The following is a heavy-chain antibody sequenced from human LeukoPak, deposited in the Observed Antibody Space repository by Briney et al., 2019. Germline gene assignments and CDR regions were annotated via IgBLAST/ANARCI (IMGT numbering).Heavy chain of an antibody. CDR2: ISYDGSNK. CDR3: ARESLEWLLSADY. D-gene: IGHD3-3*01. Sequence: GRSLRLSCAASGFTFSSYAMHWVHQAPGKGLEWVAVISYDGSNKYYADSVKGRFTISRDNSKNTLYLQMNSLRAEDTAVYYCARESLEWLLSADYWGQGTLVTVSS. CDR1: GFTFSSYA. V-gene: IGHV3-30-3*01. J-gene: IGHJ4*02.